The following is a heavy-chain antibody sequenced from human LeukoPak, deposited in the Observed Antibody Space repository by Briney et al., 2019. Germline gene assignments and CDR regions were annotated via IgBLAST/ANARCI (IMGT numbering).Heavy chain of an antibody. CDR1: GFSFSDYW. J-gene: IGHJ4*02. V-gene: IGHV3-7*03. CDR2: INRDGSEK. D-gene: IGHD6-13*01. Sequence: GGSLRLSCAASGFSFSDYWMTWVRQAPGKALEWVANINRDGSEKYYVDSVKGRFTIPRDSPKNSLYLQMNNLRVEDTATYYCARGGYISSWYWVYWGQGTLVTVSS. CDR3: ARGGYISSWYWVY.